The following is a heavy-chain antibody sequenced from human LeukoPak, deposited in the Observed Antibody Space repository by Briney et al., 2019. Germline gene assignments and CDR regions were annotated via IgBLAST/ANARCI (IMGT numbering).Heavy chain of an antibody. Sequence: GGSLRLSCAASGFTFSAYAMMWVRQAPGKGLEWVSSIVATYEGTFYADSVQGRFIISRDNSESTVSLQMNSLRAEDTAVYYCARGKAGGLVDLFDPWGQGTLVAVSS. J-gene: IGHJ5*02. CDR2: IVATYEGT. D-gene: IGHD3/OR15-3a*01. CDR3: ARGKAGGLVDLFDP. V-gene: IGHV3-23*01. CDR1: GFTFSAYA.